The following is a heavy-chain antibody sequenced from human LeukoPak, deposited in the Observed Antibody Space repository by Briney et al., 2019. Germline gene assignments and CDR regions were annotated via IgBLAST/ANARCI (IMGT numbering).Heavy chain of an antibody. D-gene: IGHD5-24*01. J-gene: IGHJ3*02. CDR1: GFTFSSSA. CDR3: ARDLGEMATIFYAFDI. V-gene: IGHV3-30-3*01. Sequence: PGGSLRLSCAASGFTFSSSAMSWVRQVPGKGLEWVAVISYDGSNKYYADSVKGRFTISRDNSKNTLYLQMNSLRAEDTAVYYCARDLGEMATIFYAFDIWGQGTMVTVSS. CDR2: ISYDGSNK.